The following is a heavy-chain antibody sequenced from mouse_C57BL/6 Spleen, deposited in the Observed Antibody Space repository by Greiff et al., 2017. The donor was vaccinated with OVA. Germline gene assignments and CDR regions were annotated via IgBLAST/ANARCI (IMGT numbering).Heavy chain of an antibody. Sequence: VQLQQPGAELVRPGSSVKLSCKASGYTFTSYWMHWVKQRPIQGLEWIGNIDPSDSETHYNQKFKDKATLTVDKSSSTAYMQLSSLTSEDSAVYYCARSPAYYSNFFDYWGQGTTLTVSS. D-gene: IGHD2-5*01. V-gene: IGHV1-52*01. J-gene: IGHJ2*01. CDR3: ARSPAYYSNFFDY. CDR1: GYTFTSYW. CDR2: IDPSDSET.